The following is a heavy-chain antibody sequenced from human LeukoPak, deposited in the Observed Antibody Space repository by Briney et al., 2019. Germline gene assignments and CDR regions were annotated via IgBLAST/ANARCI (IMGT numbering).Heavy chain of an antibody. CDR1: GFTFTTYA. J-gene: IGHJ5*02. V-gene: IGHV3-23*01. Sequence: GGSLRLSCVASGFTFTTYAMSWVRQAPGKGLEWVSTISADGGSTYYADSVRGRFIISRDNSKNTLYLQMNSLRAEDTAVYYCAGYSYTRGFDPWGQGTLVTVSS. CDR3: AGYSYTRGFDP. CDR2: ISADGGST. D-gene: IGHD1-26*01.